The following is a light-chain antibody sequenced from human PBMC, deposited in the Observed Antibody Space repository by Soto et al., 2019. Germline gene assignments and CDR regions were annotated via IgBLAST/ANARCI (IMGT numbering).Light chain of an antibody. CDR1: QSISSY. J-gene: IGKJ2*01. Sequence: DSHRTQSPCSLSASVGYRGTMTWLASQSISSYLNWYQQKPGKAPKLLIYAASSLQSGVPSRFSGSGSGTDFTLNISTLQPEDFAHYYCKKSYSKHRQHFGKGNXVEIK. CDR2: AAS. CDR3: KKSYSKHRQH. V-gene: IGKV1-39*01.